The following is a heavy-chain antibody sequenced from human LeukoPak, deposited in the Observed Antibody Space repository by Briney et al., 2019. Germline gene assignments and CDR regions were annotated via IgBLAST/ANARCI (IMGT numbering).Heavy chain of an antibody. CDR3: ARVGRLRLGELSLLAY. D-gene: IGHD3-16*02. V-gene: IGHV1-8*01. J-gene: IGHJ4*02. Sequence: ASVKVSCKASGYTFTSYDINWVRQATGQGLEWMGWMNPNSGNTGYAQKFQGRVTMTRNTSISTAYMELSSLRSEDTAVYYCARVGRLRLGELSLLAYWGQGTLVTVSS. CDR1: GYTFTSYD. CDR2: MNPNSGNT.